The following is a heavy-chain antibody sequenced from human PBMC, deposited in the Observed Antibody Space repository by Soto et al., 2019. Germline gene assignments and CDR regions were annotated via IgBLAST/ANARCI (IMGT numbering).Heavy chain of an antibody. Sequence: EVQLLESGGGLVQPGGSLRLSCVASGFTFGTYAMSWVRQSPGKGLEWVSGLLDRGGSTQYADSVKGRFTVARDNSKNTLYLQLNNLRVEDTAVYYCVRGGVRGATYYYYGMDVWGQGTTVTVSS. CDR3: VRGGVRGATYYYYGMDV. J-gene: IGHJ6*02. D-gene: IGHD3-10*01. V-gene: IGHV3-23*01. CDR1: GFTFGTYA. CDR2: LLDRGGST.